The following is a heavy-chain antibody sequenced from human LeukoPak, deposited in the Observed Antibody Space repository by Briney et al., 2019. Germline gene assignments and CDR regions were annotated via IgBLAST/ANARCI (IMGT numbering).Heavy chain of an antibody. V-gene: IGHV4-59*01. Sequence: SETLSLTCTVSGGSISSYYWSWIRQPPGKGLEWIGYIYYSGSTNYNPSLKSRVTISVDTSKNQFSLKLSSVTAADTAVYYCARVKGGSYEEGYFDLWGRGTLVTVSS. CDR3: ARVKGGSYEEGYFDL. CDR2: IYYSGST. CDR1: GGSISSYY. J-gene: IGHJ2*01. D-gene: IGHD1-26*01.